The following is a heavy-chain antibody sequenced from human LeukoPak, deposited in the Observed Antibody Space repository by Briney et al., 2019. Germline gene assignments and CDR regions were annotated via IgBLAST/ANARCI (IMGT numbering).Heavy chain of an antibody. CDR3: ARTGYYYGSGSLIDY. D-gene: IGHD3-10*01. J-gene: IGHJ4*02. V-gene: IGHV4-61*02. Sequence: SSETLSLTCTVSGGSISSSSYYWSWIRQPAGKGLEWIGRIYASGSTNYNPSLKSRVTMSVDTSKNQFSLKLSSVTAADTAVYYCARTGYYYGSGSLIDYWGQGTLVTVSS. CDR2: IYASGST. CDR1: GGSISSSSYY.